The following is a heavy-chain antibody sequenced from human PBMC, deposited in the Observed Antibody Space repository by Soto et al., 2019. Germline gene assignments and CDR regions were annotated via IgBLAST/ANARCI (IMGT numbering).Heavy chain of an antibody. CDR1: GFTFTGYY. CDR2: INPDSGGT. D-gene: IGHD2-21*02. Sequence: ASVKVSCKASGFTFTGYYMYWVRQAPGQGLEWMGWINPDSGGTNYAQKFQGWVTMTRDTSISTAYMELNSLRAEDTAVYYCATYHRQEGGSTDCCPFDSWGQGTLVTVSS. J-gene: IGHJ4*02. V-gene: IGHV1-2*04. CDR3: ATYHRQEGGSTDCCPFDS.